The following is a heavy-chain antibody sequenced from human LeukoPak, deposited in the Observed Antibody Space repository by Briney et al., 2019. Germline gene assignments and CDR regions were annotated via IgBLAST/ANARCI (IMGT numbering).Heavy chain of an antibody. CDR2: IIPILGIA. V-gene: IGHV1-69*04. Sequence: ASVKVSCKASGGTFSSYAISWVRQAPGQGLEWMGRIIPILGIASYAQKFQGRVTITADKSTSTAYMELSSLRSEDTAVYYCARALGYCSSTSCSPFDYWGQGTLVTVSS. CDR1: GGTFSSYA. D-gene: IGHD2-2*01. J-gene: IGHJ4*02. CDR3: ARALGYCSSTSCSPFDY.